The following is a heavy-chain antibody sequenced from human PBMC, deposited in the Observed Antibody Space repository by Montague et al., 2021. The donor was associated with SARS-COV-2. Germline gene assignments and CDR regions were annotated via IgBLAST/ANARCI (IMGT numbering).Heavy chain of an antibody. CDR2: IYHSGST. V-gene: IGHV4-4*02. CDR1: GASITSSNW. CDR3: ARQIQQVVLSPAKLTNWFDP. D-gene: IGHD2-15*01. J-gene: IGHJ5*02. Sequence: SETLSLTCTVSGASITSSNWWNWVRQPPGKGLEWIGQIYHSGSTNYNPSLKSRLTLSLDKSTNQYSLSLSSVTAADTAVYYCARQIQQVVLSPAKLTNWFDPWGLGTLVTVAS.